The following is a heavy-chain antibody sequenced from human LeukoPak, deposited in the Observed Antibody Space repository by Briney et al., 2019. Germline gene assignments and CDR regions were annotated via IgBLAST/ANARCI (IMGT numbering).Heavy chain of an antibody. CDR3: AKGVVVTATTPFDY. CDR2: ISGCGGST. Sequence: VQPGGSLRLSCAASGFTFSSSAMSWVRQVPGKGLEWVSAISGCGGSTYYADSVKGRFTISRDNSKNTLYLQMNSLRAEDTAVYYCAKGVVVTATTPFDYWGQGTLVTVSS. D-gene: IGHD2-21*02. CDR1: GFTFSSSA. J-gene: IGHJ4*02. V-gene: IGHV3-23*01.